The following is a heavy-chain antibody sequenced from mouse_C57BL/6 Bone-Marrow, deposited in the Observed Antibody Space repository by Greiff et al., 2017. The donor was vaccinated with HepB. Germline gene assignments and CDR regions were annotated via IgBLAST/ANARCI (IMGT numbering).Heavy chain of an antibody. D-gene: IGHD4-1*02. Sequence: VQLQESGAELARPGASVKLSCKASGYTFTSYGISWVKQRTGQGLEWIGEIYPRSGNTYYNEKFKGKATLTADKSSSTAYMELRSLTSEDSAVYFCARINWDGVFAYWGQGTLVTVSA. V-gene: IGHV1-81*01. J-gene: IGHJ3*01. CDR1: GYTFTSYG. CDR3: ARINWDGVFAY. CDR2: IYPRSGNT.